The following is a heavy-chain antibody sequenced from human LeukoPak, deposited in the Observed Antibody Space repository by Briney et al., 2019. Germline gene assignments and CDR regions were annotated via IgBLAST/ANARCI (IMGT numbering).Heavy chain of an antibody. V-gene: IGHV3-33*08. CDR1: GFTFRSYW. CDR3: ARGGGSSSWYYFDY. D-gene: IGHD6-13*01. J-gene: IGHJ4*02. Sequence: PGGSLRLSCAASGFTFRSYWMHWVRQAPGKGLEWVAIIWYDGNDEYYADSVKGRFTISRDNSKNTLYLQMNSLRVEDTAVYYCARGGGSSSWYYFDYWGQGTLVTVSS. CDR2: IWYDGNDE.